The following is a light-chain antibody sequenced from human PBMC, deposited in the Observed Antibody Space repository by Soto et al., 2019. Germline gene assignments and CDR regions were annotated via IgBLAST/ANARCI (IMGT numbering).Light chain of an antibody. CDR3: SSYRSSNTVV. V-gene: IGLV2-14*01. Sequence: QSVLTQPASVSGSPGQSITISCTGTSSDVGAYNYVSWYQQHPGKAPKLMIYDVSNRPSGVSNRFSGSKSGNTASLTISGLQAEDEADYYCSSYRSSNTVVFGGGTQVTVL. CDR1: SSDVGAYNY. CDR2: DVS. J-gene: IGLJ2*01.